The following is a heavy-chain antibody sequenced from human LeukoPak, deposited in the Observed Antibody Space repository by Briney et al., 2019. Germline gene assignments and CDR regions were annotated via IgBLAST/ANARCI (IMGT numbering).Heavy chain of an antibody. CDR1: GFTFSSYG. CDR3: AKAAIGSWYDFWCGYRDVDRNYYYYYYMDV. Sequence: GGSLRLSCAASGFTFSSYGMHWVRQAPGKGLEWVAVISYAGSNKYYADSVKGRFTISRDNSKNTLYLQMNSLRAEDTAVYYCAKAAIGSWYDFWCGYRDVDRNYYYYYYMDVWGKGTTVTVSS. D-gene: IGHD3-3*01. CDR2: ISYAGSNK. V-gene: IGHV3-30*18. J-gene: IGHJ6*03.